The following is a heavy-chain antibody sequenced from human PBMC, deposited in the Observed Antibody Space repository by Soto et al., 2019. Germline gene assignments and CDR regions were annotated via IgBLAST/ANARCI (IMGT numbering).Heavy chain of an antibody. V-gene: IGHV3-30-3*01. J-gene: IGHJ4*02. Sequence: QVQLVGSGGGVVQPGRSLRLSCAASGFSFSDYGMHWVRQAPGRGLKWLTPISYDGNNKYYADSVKGRFTISRDNSKNTLYLQMTSLRTEDTAVYYCAGLLPTTFFRFLECLSFSAARDCWGQGALVTVSS. CDR2: ISYDGNNK. D-gene: IGHD3-3*01. CDR3: AGLLPTTFFRFLECLSFSAARDC. CDR1: GFSFSDYG.